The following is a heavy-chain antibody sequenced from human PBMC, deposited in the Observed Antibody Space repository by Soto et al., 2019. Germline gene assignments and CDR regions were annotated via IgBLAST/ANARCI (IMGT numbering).Heavy chain of an antibody. J-gene: IGHJ4*02. Sequence: ASVKVSCKASGYIFSYYAIHWVRQAPGQRLEWMGWINAGNGNTKYSQKFQGRVTITRDTSASTAYMELSSLRSEDTAVYYCARGSGYYYWDDYWGQGTLVTVSS. CDR1: GYIFSYYA. CDR3: ARGSGYYYWDDY. V-gene: IGHV1-3*01. D-gene: IGHD3-22*01. CDR2: INAGNGNT.